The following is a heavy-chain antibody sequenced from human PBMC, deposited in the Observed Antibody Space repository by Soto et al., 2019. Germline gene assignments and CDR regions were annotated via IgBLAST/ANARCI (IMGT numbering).Heavy chain of an antibody. CDR2: IIPIFGTA. J-gene: IGHJ5*02. D-gene: IGHD3-22*01. Sequence: ASVKVSCKASGGTFSSYAISWVRQAPGQGLEWMGGIIPIFGTANYAQKFQGRVTITADESTSTAYMELSSLRSEDTAVYYCARDLREGDYYDTPWFDPWGQGTLVTVSS. CDR1: GGTFSSYA. V-gene: IGHV1-69*13. CDR3: ARDLREGDYYDTPWFDP.